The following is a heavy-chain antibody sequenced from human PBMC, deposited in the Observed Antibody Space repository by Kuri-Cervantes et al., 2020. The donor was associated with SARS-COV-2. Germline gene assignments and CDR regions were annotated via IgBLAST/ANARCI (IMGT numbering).Heavy chain of an antibody. Sequence: ESLKISCAASGFPFSDYRMNWIRQSPGKGLEWVSCIDGYSPYIHYADSVEGRFTISRGNAKSSVFLQMNSLRAEDTAVYYCTTSMIVSAAHYFDYWGQGILVTVSS. D-gene: IGHD3-22*01. CDR3: TTSMIVSAAHYFDY. CDR1: GFPFSDYR. CDR2: IDGYSPYI. V-gene: IGHV3-21*01. J-gene: IGHJ4*02.